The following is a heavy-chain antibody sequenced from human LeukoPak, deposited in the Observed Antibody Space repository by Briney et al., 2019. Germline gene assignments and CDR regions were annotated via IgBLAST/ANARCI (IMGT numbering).Heavy chain of an antibody. CDR3: VRDVWGFDL. J-gene: IGHJ4*02. D-gene: IGHD3-16*01. V-gene: IGHV3-64D*06. CDR1: GFLFSDFA. CDR2: ICSNT. Sequence: GTLRLSCSTSGFLFSDFAMHWIRQAPGKGLELIGTICSNTFYADSLRGRCTISRDASQSALYLQMTSRRPEVSAVYYCVRDVWGFDLWGQGTTVTVST.